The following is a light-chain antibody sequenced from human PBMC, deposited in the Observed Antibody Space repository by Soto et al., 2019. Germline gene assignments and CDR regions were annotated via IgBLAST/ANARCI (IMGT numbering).Light chain of an antibody. V-gene: IGKV1-5*01. CDR3: QQYNSSPLA. CDR1: QSISSW. CDR2: DAS. Sequence: DIQMTQSPSTLSASVGDRVTITCRASQSISSWLAWYQQKPGQAPKLLIYDASSLESGVPSRFSGSGPGTEFTLTISSLQPHDFGTYYCQQYNSSPLAFGGGTKVEIK. J-gene: IGKJ4*01.